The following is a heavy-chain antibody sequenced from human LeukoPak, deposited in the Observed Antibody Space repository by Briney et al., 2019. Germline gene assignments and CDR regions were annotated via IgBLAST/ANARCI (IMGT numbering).Heavy chain of an antibody. CDR3: ARASNMAGIVDY. D-gene: IGHD6-19*01. V-gene: IGHV4-34*01. CDR1: GGSFSGYY. Sequence: RTSETLSLTCAVYGGSFSGYYWSWIRQPPGKGLEWIGEINHSGSTNYNPSLKSRVTISVDTSKNQFSLKLSSVTAADTAVYHCARASNMAGIVDYWGQGTLVTVSS. CDR2: INHSGST. J-gene: IGHJ4*02.